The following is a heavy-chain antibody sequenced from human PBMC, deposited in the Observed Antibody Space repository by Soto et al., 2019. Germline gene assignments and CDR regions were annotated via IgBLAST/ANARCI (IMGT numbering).Heavy chain of an antibody. V-gene: IGHV1-69*01. CDR2: IIPIFGTA. CDR1: GGTFSSYA. Sequence: QVQLVQSGAEVKKPGSSVKVSCKASGGTFSSYAISWVRQAPGQGLEWMGGIIPIFGTANYAQKFQGRVTITAVESTSTAYMELSSLRSEDTAVYYCARYACSGGSCYSTFDYWGQGTLVTVSS. J-gene: IGHJ4*02. CDR3: ARYACSGGSCYSTFDY. D-gene: IGHD2-15*01.